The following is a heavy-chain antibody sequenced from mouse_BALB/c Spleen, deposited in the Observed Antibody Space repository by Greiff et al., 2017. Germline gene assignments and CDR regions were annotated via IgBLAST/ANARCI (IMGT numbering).Heavy chain of an antibody. Sequence: EVMLVESGGGLVKPGGSLKLSCAASGFTFSSYAMSWVRQTPEKRLEWVASISSGGSTYYPDSVKGRFTISRDNARNILYLQMSSLRSEDTAMYYCARVGNYPYWYFDVWGAGTTVTVSS. J-gene: IGHJ1*01. CDR1: GFTFSSYA. V-gene: IGHV5-6-5*01. CDR3: ARVGNYPYWYFDV. D-gene: IGHD2-1*01. CDR2: ISSGGST.